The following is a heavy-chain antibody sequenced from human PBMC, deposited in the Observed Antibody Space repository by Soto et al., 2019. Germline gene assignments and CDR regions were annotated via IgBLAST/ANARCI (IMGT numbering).Heavy chain of an antibody. CDR3: ARGNIKRSIAANEEDYYGMDV. CDR1: GGTFSSYA. J-gene: IGHJ6*02. V-gene: IGHV1-69*06. D-gene: IGHD6-6*01. CDR2: IIPIFGTA. Sequence: ASVKVSCKASGGTFSSYAISWVRQAPGQGLEWMGGIIPIFGTANYAQKFQGRVTITADKFTSTAYMELSSLRSEDTAVYYCARGNIKRSIAANEEDYYGMDVWGQGTTVTVSS.